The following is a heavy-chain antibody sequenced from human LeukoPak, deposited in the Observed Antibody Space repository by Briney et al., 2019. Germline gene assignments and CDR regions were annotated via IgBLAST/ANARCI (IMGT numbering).Heavy chain of an antibody. J-gene: IGHJ4*02. CDR1: GYTFTSYA. CDR3: ARGNIPAEGGGIDY. V-gene: IGHV1-3*01. D-gene: IGHD3-16*01. CDR2: INAGNGNT. Sequence: ASVKVSCKASGYTFTSYAMHWVRQAPGQRLEWMGWINAGNGNTKYSQKFQGRVAITRDTSASTAYMELSSLRSEDTAVYYCARGNIPAEGGGIDYWGQGTLVTVSS.